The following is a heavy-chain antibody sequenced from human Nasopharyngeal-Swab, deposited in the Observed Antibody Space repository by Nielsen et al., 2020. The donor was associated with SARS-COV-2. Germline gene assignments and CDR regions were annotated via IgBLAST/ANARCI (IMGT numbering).Heavy chain of an antibody. D-gene: IGHD3-10*01. CDR1: GFTFSSYG. CDR3: AKDSGLLWFGISDY. V-gene: IGHV3-30*02. Sequence: GGSLRLSCAVSGFTFSSYGMHWVRQAPGKGLEWVAFIRYDGSNKYYADSVKGRFTISRDNSKNTLCLQMNSLRAEDTAVYYCAKDSGLLWFGISDYWGQGTLVTVSS. CDR2: IRYDGSNK. J-gene: IGHJ4*02.